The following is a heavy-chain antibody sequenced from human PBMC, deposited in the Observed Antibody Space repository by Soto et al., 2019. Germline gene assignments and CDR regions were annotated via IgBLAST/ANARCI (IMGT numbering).Heavy chain of an antibody. V-gene: IGHV3-48*03. CDR1: GFTFSSYE. CDR3: AIRRSGSYYYYGMDV. CDR2: ISSSGSTI. D-gene: IGHD1-26*01. J-gene: IGHJ6*02. Sequence: PGWSLRLSCAASGFTFSSYEMNWVRQAPGKGLEWVSYISSSGSTIYYADSVKGRFTISRDNAKNSLYLQMNSLRAEDTAVYYSAIRRSGSYYYYGMDVWCQEIMVTV.